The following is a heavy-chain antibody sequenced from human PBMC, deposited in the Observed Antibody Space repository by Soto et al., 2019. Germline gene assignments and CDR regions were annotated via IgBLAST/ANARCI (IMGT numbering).Heavy chain of an antibody. J-gene: IGHJ6*03. CDR3: ARDRGVAPPVAGNTHYYYYMDV. D-gene: IGHD6-19*01. CDR1: GYSFTNYG. CDR2: ISAFNGNT. V-gene: IGHV1-18*01. Sequence: QDQLVQSGAEVKKPGASVTVSCKASGYSFTNYGITWVRQAPGQGLEWLGWISAFNGNTHYAQKVQGRVTMTTDAATGTAYMELRSLRSDDTAVYYCARDRGVAPPVAGNTHYYYYMDVWGKGTTVTVSS.